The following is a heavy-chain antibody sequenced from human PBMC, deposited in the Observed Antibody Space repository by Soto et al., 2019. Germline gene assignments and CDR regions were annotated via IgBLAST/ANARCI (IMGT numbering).Heavy chain of an antibody. CDR3: RAAAGNSYYYGMDV. CDR2: MDYSGST. J-gene: IGHJ6*02. CDR1: GGSISASSYY. V-gene: IGHV4-39*07. D-gene: IGHD6-13*01. Sequence: LSLTCTVSGGSISASSYYWGWIRQPPGKGLEWIGSMDYSGSTYYNPSLKSRVTISVDTSKNQFSLKLSSVTAADTAVYYCRAAAGNSYYYGMDVWGQGTTVTVS.